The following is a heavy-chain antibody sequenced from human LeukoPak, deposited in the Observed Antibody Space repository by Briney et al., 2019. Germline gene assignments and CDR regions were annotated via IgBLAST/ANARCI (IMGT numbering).Heavy chain of an antibody. D-gene: IGHD1-26*01. V-gene: IGHV3-48*03. Sequence: RPGGSLRLSCAASGFTFSSYEMNWVRQAPGKGLEWVSYISRSGSVIYYADSVKGRFTISGDNAKNSLYLQMNSLRAEDTAVYYCARSSYFDYWGQGTLVAVSS. CDR3: ARSSYFDY. J-gene: IGHJ4*02. CDR1: GFTFSSYE. CDR2: ISRSGSVI.